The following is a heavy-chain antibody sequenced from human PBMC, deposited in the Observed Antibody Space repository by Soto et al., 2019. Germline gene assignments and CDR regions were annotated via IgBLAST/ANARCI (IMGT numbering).Heavy chain of an antibody. CDR3: ARDLVVVAANPGGYYYGMDV. Sequence: QVQLVQSGAEVQKPGSSVKVSCKASGGTFSSYAISWVRQAPGQGLEWMGGIIPIFGTANYAQKFQGRVTITADESTSTAYMELSSLRSEDTAVYYCARDLVVVAANPGGYYYGMDVWGQGTTVTVSS. V-gene: IGHV1-69*01. J-gene: IGHJ6*02. CDR2: IIPIFGTA. D-gene: IGHD2-15*01. CDR1: GGTFSSYA.